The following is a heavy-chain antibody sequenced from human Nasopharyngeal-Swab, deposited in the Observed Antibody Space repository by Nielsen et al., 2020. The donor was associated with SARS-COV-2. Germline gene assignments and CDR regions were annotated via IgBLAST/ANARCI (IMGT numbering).Heavy chain of an antibody. J-gene: IGHJ4*02. Sequence: GESLKISCVGSGFIFSSYTMHWVRQAPGKGLEWVSAISGGGSTFYAESVRGRFTVSRENFRKTLYLEMNSLRVEDTALYYCACEVGGSYRDFDYWGQGTLVTVSS. V-gene: IGHV3-23*01. CDR2: ISGGGST. D-gene: IGHD3-16*02. CDR3: ACEVGGSYRDFDY. CDR1: GFIFSSYT.